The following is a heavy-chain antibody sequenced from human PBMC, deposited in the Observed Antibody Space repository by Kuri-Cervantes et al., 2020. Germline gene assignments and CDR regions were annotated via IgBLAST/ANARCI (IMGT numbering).Heavy chain of an antibody. Sequence: ASVKVSCKASGYTFTSYGISWVRQAPGQGLEWMGWISAYNGNTNYAQKLQGRVTITADESTSTACMELSSLRSEDTAVYYCAREGAGISSSSSMGVWGKGTTVTVSS. CDR2: ISAYNGNT. D-gene: IGHD6-6*01. V-gene: IGHV1-18*01. CDR1: GYTFTSYG. CDR3: AREGAGISSSSSMGV. J-gene: IGHJ6*03.